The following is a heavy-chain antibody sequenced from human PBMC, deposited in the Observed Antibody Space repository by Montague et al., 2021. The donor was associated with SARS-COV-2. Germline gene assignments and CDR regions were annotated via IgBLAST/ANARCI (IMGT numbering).Heavy chain of an antibody. Sequence: TLSLTCTVSGGSISSGIYYWNWIRQPAGKGLEWIGRIYTSGSTNYNPSLKSRVTISVDTSKNQFSLKLSSVTAADTAVYYCARESLHLTGYYNDYFDYWGQGTLVTVSS. D-gene: IGHD3-9*01. CDR3: ARESLHLTGYYNDYFDY. V-gene: IGHV4-61*02. CDR1: GGSISSGIYY. J-gene: IGHJ4*02. CDR2: IYTSGST.